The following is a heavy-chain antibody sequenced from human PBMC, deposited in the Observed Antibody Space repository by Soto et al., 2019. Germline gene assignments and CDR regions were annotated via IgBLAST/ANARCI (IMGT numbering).Heavy chain of an antibody. Sequence: GGSLRLSCAASGFTFSGYGMHWVRQAPGKGLEWVAVIWYDGSNKYYADSVKGRFTISRDNSKNTLYLQMNSLRAEDTAVYYCARESRVLVPGFDYWGQGTLVTVSS. V-gene: IGHV3-33*01. CDR1: GFTFSGYG. D-gene: IGHD3-10*01. CDR2: IWYDGSNK. CDR3: ARESRVLVPGFDY. J-gene: IGHJ4*02.